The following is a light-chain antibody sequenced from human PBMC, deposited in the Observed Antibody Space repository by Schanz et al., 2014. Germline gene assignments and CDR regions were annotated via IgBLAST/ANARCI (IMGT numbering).Light chain of an antibody. J-gene: IGLJ3*02. CDR3: RTFDSSLSVVL. V-gene: IGLV1-51*01. Sequence: QSVLTQPPSVSAAPGQKVTISCSGSSSNIEKNYVSWYQQFPGTAPKLLIYDNNKRPSGVPDRFSGSKSGSSASLGITGLQAEDEADYFCRTFDSSLSVVLFGGGTKLTVL. CDR1: SSNIEKNY. CDR2: DNN.